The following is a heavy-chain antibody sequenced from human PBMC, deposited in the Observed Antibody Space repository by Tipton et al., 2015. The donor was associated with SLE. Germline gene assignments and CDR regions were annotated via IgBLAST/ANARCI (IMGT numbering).Heavy chain of an antibody. CDR3: AKVRVISQNYGSGSYYY. Sequence: SLRLSCAASGFTFSSYAMSWVRQAPGKGLEWVSAISGSGGDTYYADSVKGRFTISRDNSKNTLYLQMNSLRAEDTAVYYCAKVRVISQNYGSGSYYYWGQGTLVTVSS. J-gene: IGHJ4*02. CDR2: ISGSGGDT. D-gene: IGHD3-10*01. CDR1: GFTFSSYA. V-gene: IGHV3-23*01.